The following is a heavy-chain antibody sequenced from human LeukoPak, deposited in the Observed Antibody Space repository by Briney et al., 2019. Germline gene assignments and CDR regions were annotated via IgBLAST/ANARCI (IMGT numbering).Heavy chain of an antibody. CDR1: GFTFSSYA. V-gene: IGHV3-21*01. D-gene: IGHD1-26*01. CDR3: AIGRRGGASPLDY. Sequence: KPGGSLRLSCAASGFTFSSYAMSWVRQAPGKGLEWVSSISSSSSYIYYADSVKGRFTISRDNAKNSLYLQMNSLRAEDTAVYYCAIGRRGGASPLDYWGQGTLVTVSS. CDR2: ISSSSSYI. J-gene: IGHJ4*02.